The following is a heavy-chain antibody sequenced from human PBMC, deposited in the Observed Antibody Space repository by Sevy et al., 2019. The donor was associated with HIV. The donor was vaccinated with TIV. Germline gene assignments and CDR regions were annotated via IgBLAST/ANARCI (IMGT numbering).Heavy chain of an antibody. V-gene: IGHV3-30*04. CDR1: GFTFSDYD. D-gene: IGHD2-21*02. J-gene: IGHJ4*02. Sequence: GGSLRLSCAGSGFTFSDYDMHWVRQAPGKGLEWVAVMSHDGNYKNYADSVKVRFTISRDNFKNTLYLQMNSLRVEDTAIYFCARVFSCGGDCYYLDHWGQGALVTVSS. CDR2: MSHDGNYK. CDR3: ARVFSCGGDCYYLDH.